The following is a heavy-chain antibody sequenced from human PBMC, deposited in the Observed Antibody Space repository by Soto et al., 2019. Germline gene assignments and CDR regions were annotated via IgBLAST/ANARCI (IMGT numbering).Heavy chain of an antibody. V-gene: IGHV4-39*07. CDR3: ARGGYYYDSSGYYVFDF. D-gene: IGHD3-22*01. J-gene: IGHJ4*02. Sequence: SETLSLTCSVSSNSISRSTYSWGWIRQPPGKGLEWIGNIYYSGSTYYNPSLKSRVTISVDMSKNQFSLKLSSVTAADTAVYYCARGGYYYDSSGYYVFDFWGQGTLVTVSS. CDR2: IYYSGST. CDR1: SNSISRSTYS.